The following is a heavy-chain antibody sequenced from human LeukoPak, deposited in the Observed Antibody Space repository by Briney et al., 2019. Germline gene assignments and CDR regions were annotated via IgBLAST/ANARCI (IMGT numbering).Heavy chain of an antibody. V-gene: IGHV4-39*07. Sequence: SETLSLTCTVSGGSISSSSDYWGWIRQPPGKGLEWIGNIYYSGSTYYNPSLKSRVTISVDTSKNQFSLKLSSVTAADTAVYYCARGPPYSSGWHWGHPFDYWGQGTLVTVSS. CDR1: GGSISSSSDY. CDR3: ARGPPYSSGWHWGHPFDY. CDR2: IYYSGST. J-gene: IGHJ4*02. D-gene: IGHD6-19*01.